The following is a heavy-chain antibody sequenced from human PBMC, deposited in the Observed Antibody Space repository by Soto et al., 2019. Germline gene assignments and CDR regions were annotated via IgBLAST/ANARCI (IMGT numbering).Heavy chain of an antibody. Sequence: PSETLSLTWTVSGGSISSYHWSWIRQPPGEGLEWIGDINPSGSTNYNPSLKSRVTISVDISKSQFSLRLTSVTAADTAVYYCARYNAASGTYYFDYWGQGALVTVSS. D-gene: IGHD6-13*01. CDR1: GGSISSYH. J-gene: IGHJ4*02. CDR3: ARYNAASGTYYFDY. V-gene: IGHV4-59*12. CDR2: INPSGST.